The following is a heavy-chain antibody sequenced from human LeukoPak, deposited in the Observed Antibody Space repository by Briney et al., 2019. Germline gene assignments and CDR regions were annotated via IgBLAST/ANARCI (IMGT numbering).Heavy chain of an antibody. CDR2: IYPGDSDT. D-gene: IGHD2-2*01. J-gene: IGHJ6*03. CDR1: GYSFTGYW. V-gene: IGHV5-51*01. CDR3: ARHADIVVVPAASSVADYYYMDV. Sequence: GESLKISCKGSGYSFTGYWIGWVRQMPGKGLGWMWIIYPGDSDTRDSPSFQGQVTISADKSISTAYLQWSSLKASDTAMYYCARHADIVVVPAASSVADYYYMDVWGKGTTVTVSS.